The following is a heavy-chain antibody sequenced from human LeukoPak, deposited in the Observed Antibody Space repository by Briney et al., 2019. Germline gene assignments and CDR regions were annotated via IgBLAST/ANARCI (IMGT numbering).Heavy chain of an antibody. CDR2: IKQDGSEK. CDR1: GFTFRSYW. V-gene: IGHV3-7*01. D-gene: IGHD3-16*01. J-gene: IGHJ4*02. Sequence: GGSLRLSCAASGFTFRSYWMSWVRQVPGKGLEWVANIKQDGSEKYYVDSVKGRYTISRDNAKKSLYLQMNSLRAEDTAVYFCARDGGPFDYWGQGTLVIVSS. CDR3: ARDGGPFDY.